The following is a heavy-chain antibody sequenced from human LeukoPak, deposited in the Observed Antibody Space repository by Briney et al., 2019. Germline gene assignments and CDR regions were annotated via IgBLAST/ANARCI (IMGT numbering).Heavy chain of an antibody. J-gene: IGHJ4*02. CDR2: ISGSGGST. CDR3: AKALSRGWLYPYYFDY. D-gene: IGHD3-16*02. Sequence: GGSLRLSCAASGFTFSSYAMSWVRQAPGKGLEWVSAISGSGGSTYYADSVKGRFTISRDNSKNTLYLQMSSLRAEDTAVYYCAKALSRGWLYPYYFDYWGQGTLVTVSS. V-gene: IGHV3-23*01. CDR1: GFTFSSYA.